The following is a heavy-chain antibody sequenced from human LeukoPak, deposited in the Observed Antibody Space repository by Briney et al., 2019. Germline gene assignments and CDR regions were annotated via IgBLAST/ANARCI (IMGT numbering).Heavy chain of an antibody. V-gene: IGHV1-18*01. CDR1: GYTFTNYG. J-gene: IGHJ4*02. D-gene: IGHD1-26*01. Sequence: ASVKVSCKASGYTFTNYGISWVRQAPGQGLEWMGWISGYNGNTYYEQKFQGRVTMTRDTSISTAYMELSRLRSDDTAVYYCARSIVGAITAYWGQGTLVTVSS. CDR2: ISGYNGNT. CDR3: ARSIVGAITAY.